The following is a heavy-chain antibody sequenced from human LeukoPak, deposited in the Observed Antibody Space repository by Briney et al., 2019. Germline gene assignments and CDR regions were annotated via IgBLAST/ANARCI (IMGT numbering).Heavy chain of an antibody. Sequence: ASVKVSCKASGYTFTSYGISWVRQAPGQGLEWMGWISAYNGNTDYAQKLQGRVTMTTDTSTSTAYMELRSLRSDDTAVYYCASARAGYFDWLLNYWGQGTLVTVSS. CDR2: ISAYNGNT. D-gene: IGHD3-9*01. J-gene: IGHJ4*02. V-gene: IGHV1-18*01. CDR3: ASARAGYFDWLLNY. CDR1: GYTFTSYG.